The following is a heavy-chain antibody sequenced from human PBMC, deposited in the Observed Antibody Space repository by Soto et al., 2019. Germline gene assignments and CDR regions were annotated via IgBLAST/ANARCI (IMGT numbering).Heavy chain of an antibody. CDR1: GGSISSDSSY. CDR3: ARANWFFDY. V-gene: IGHV4-61*03. D-gene: IGHD7-27*01. Sequence: SETLSLTCTVSGGSISSDSSYWSWIRQRPGMGLEWIGYIFYSGAFYYTPSLRGRVMILADTSKNHFSLQLSSLTAADTAIYYCARANWFFDYWGQGTLVTVSS. CDR2: IFYSGAF. J-gene: IGHJ4*02.